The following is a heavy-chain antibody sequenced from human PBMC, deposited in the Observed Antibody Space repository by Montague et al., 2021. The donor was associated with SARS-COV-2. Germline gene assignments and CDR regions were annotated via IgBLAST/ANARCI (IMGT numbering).Heavy chain of an antibody. D-gene: IGHD3-10*01. Sequence: SETLSLTCDVSGDSISTDNWCTWVRLPPGKGVVWVGEIYHTRSTKYKPPHKRRVITSVDKSWNEFSLRMTSVTAADTATYYCARKGSRRSDLAYWGQGTLV. CDR3: ARKGSRRSDLAY. J-gene: IGHJ4*02. V-gene: IGHV4-4*02. CDR1: GDSISTDNW. CDR2: IYHTRST.